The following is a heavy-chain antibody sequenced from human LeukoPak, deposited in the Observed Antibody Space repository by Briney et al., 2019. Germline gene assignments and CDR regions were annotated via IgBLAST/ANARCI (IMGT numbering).Heavy chain of an antibody. CDR3: ARERGLLSPEDY. CDR2: IKQDGSEK. D-gene: IGHD5-24*01. CDR1: GFTFNSYW. V-gene: IGHV3-7*01. J-gene: IGHJ4*02. Sequence: PGGSLRLSCAASGFTFNSYWMSWVRQASGKALERVANIKQDGSEKYYVDSVKGRFTISRDNAKNSLYRQMNSLRAEDTAVYYCARERGLLSPEDYWGQGTLVTVSS.